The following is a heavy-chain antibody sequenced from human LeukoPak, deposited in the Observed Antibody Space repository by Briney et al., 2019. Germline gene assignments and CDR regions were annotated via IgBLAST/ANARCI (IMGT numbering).Heavy chain of an antibody. D-gene: IGHD4-11*01. V-gene: IGHV1-58*02. CDR1: GFSFTSSA. CDR3: AREGDYNNPAY. J-gene: IGHJ4*02. Sequence: GASVKVSCKASGFSFTSSAMLWVRQARGERVEWIGWIVVGSGNTNYAQKFQERVTITRDMTTSTAYMELSSLRSEDTAVYYCAREGDYNNPAYWGQGTLVTVSS. CDR2: IVVGSGNT.